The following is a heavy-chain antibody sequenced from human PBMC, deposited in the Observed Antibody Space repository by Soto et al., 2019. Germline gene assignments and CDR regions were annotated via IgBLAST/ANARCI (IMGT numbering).Heavy chain of an antibody. V-gene: IGHV1-69*08. D-gene: IGHD3-3*02. CDR1: EGTFSAYT. J-gene: IGHJ6*03. CDR3: ARHVLLPSSKFSYMDV. CDR2: IIPKHGTA. Sequence: QGQLVQSGAEVKKPGSSVKVSCTASEGTFSAYTINWVRQAPGQRLEWMARIIPKHGTATYAEKFQGRAATTADRSTNTAYLELSSLRSDDTAVYYCARHVLLPSSKFSYMDVWGKGTTVTVPS.